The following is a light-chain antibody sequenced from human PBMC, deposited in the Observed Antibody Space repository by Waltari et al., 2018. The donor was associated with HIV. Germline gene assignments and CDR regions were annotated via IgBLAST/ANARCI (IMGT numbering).Light chain of an antibody. V-gene: IGKV3D-7*01. J-gene: IGKJ1*01. CDR1: QRVDSTF. CDR3: QQDYNLPGT. CDR2: GAS. Sequence: EVVLTQSPATLSLSPGETATLSCRASQRVDSTFLSWYQQKTGQAPRLLIYGASTRVSGIPPRFSGSGSGTDFTLTISSLYPEDFAVYICQQDYNLPGTFGQGTRVEIK.